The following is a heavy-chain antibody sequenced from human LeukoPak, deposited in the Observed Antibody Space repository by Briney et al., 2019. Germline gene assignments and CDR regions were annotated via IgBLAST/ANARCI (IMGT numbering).Heavy chain of an antibody. CDR3: ARTRLDYGMDV. J-gene: IGHJ6*02. D-gene: IGHD5-12*01. V-gene: IGHV3-23*01. CDR2: ISASGAST. CDR1: GFTFSSFA. Sequence: PGGSLRLSCAASGFTFSSFAMSWVRQAPGKGLEWVSAISASGASTYYADSVKGRFTISRDNAKNTLYLQMNSLRAEDTAVYYCARTRLDYGMDVWGQGTTVTVSS.